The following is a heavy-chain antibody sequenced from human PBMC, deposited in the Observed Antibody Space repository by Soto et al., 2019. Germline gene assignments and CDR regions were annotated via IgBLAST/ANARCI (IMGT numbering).Heavy chain of an antibody. J-gene: IGHJ6*01. Sequence: PSETLSITCTFSVGSISSYYWSWIRQPPGKGLELIGYIYYSGSTNYNPSLKSRVTISVDTSKNQFSLNLSSVTAADTAVYYCARDDGELASVQYYGMDVWGQGTTVTVSS. CDR3: ARDDGELASVQYYGMDV. D-gene: IGHD1-26*01. V-gene: IGHV4-59*01. CDR2: IYYSGST. CDR1: VGSISSYY.